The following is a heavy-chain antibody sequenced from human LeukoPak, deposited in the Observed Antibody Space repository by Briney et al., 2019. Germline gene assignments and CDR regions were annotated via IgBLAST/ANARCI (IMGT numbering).Heavy chain of an antibody. D-gene: IGHD1-1*01. CDR2: IGATSGTT. CDR3: AKALSYWNYFDY. J-gene: IGHJ4*02. Sequence: GGSLRLSCAPSGFTFRSYAMSWVRQAPGEGLERVSSIGATSGTTYYADSVKGRFTISRDNSQNTLYLQMNGLRAEDTAVYYCAKALSYWNYFDYWGQGTLVTVSS. V-gene: IGHV3-23*01. CDR1: GFTFRSYA.